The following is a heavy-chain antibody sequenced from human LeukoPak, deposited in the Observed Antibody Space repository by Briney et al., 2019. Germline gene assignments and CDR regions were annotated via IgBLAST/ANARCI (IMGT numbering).Heavy chain of an antibody. V-gene: IGHV5-10-1*01. D-gene: IGHD3-10*01. CDR1: GYSFINYW. Sequence: GESLRISCKVSGYSFINYWISWVRQMPGKGLEWMGRIDPSDSYTNYSPPFQGHVTISADKSISTAYLQWSSLKASDTAMYYCARLWFGELTNWFDPWGQGTLVTVSS. CDR3: ARLWFGELTNWFDP. CDR2: IDPSDSYT. J-gene: IGHJ5*02.